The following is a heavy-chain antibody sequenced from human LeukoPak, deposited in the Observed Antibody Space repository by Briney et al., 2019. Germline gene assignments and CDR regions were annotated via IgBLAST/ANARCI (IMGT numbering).Heavy chain of an antibody. V-gene: IGHV4-4*07. Sequence: SSETLSLTCAVSGGSFSGYYWNWIRQPAGKGLEWIGRFYISGGTNYNPSLKSRVTISVDTSKNQFSLKLTSVTAADTAVYYCASLGGFAIWGQGTVVTVSS. CDR1: GGSFSGYY. CDR2: FYISGGT. J-gene: IGHJ3*02. CDR3: ASLGGFAI.